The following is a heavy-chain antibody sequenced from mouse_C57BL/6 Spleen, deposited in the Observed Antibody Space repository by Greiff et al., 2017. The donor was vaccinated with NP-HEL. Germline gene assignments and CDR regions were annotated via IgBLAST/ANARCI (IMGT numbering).Heavy chain of an antibody. J-gene: IGHJ4*01. D-gene: IGHD1-1*01. Sequence: VQLQQSGPELVKPGASVKISCKASGYSFTGYYMNWVKQSPEKSLEWIGEINPSTGGTTYNQKFKAKATLTVDKSSSTAYMQLKSLTSEDSAVYYCAKYDYGSSSAMDYWGQGTSVTVSS. CDR1: GYSFTGYY. CDR3: AKYDYGSSSAMDY. V-gene: IGHV1-42*01. CDR2: INPSTGGT.